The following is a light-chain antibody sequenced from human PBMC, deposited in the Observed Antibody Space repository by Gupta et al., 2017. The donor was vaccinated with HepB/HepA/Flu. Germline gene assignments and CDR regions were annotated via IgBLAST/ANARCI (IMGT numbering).Light chain of an antibody. Sequence: PATRAWAQGERATIDSMASKSVSNNLDWYQQKSGQSPRHLIYDASNRASGVPARFSGSGSGTEFTLTISSLEPEDFEIYYCLQRSNWPPSFGGGTKVEIK. J-gene: IGKJ4*01. CDR1: KSVSNN. CDR3: LQRSNWPPS. CDR2: DAS. V-gene: IGKV3-11*01.